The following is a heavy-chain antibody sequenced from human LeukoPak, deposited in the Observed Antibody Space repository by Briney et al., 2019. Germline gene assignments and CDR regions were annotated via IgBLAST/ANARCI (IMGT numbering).Heavy chain of an antibody. CDR3: ARDEPNLYSGSLG. CDR1: GFTFSSYW. CDR2: IKQDGSEK. Sequence: PGGSLRLSCAASGFTFSSYWMSWVRQAPGKGLEWVANIKQDGSEKYYVDSVKGRFTISRDNAKNSLYLQMNNLRAEDTAVYYCARDEPNLYSGSLGWGQGTLVTVSS. V-gene: IGHV3-7*04. D-gene: IGHD1-26*01. J-gene: IGHJ4*02.